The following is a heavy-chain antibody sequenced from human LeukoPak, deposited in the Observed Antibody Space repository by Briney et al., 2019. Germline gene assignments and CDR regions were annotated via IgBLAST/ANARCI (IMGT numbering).Heavy chain of an antibody. D-gene: IGHD1-7*01. CDR2: ITGGSDTI. J-gene: IGHJ4*02. V-gene: IGHV3-48*04. CDR1: GFTFTSYA. Sequence: GGSLRLSCAPSGFTFTSYAINWVRQAPGKGLEWISYITGGSDTIYYADSVKGRFTISRDNAKTSLYVQMNSLRPASTTVYYYWAANYGADYWGQGTLVTVSS. CDR3: WAANYGADY.